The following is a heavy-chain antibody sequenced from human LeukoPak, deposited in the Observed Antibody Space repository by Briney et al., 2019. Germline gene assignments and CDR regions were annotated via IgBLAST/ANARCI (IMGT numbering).Heavy chain of an antibody. Sequence: SETLSLTCTVSGDSISSDNFYWAWIRQPPGKALEWIGSVYYAGSTYYNPSLKRRVSISIDTSRNEFSLNLKSVTAADTAIYYCARELEYCGGDCYVYFDYWGQGTLVPVSS. V-gene: IGHV4-39*07. CDR3: ARELEYCGGDCYVYFDY. CDR2: VYYAGST. D-gene: IGHD2-21*02. J-gene: IGHJ4*02. CDR1: GDSISSDNFY.